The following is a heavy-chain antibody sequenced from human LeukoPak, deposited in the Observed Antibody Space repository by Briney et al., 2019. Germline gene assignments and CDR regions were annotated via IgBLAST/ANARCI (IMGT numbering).Heavy chain of an antibody. J-gene: IGHJ4*02. V-gene: IGHV3-53*01. CDR3: ARATLDN. Sequence: PGGSLRLSCAASGFTVSDNYISWVRQAPGKGLEWVSVIYSGGSTKYADSVKARFTISRDNSKNTVYLQMNSLRADDMAVYYCARATLDNWGQGTLVTVSS. CDR2: IYSGGST. CDR1: GFTVSDNY.